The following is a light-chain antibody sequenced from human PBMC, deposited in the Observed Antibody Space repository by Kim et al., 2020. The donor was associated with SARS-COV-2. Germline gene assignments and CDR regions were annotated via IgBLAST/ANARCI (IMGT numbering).Light chain of an antibody. CDR3: QQYGSSPPMYT. J-gene: IGKJ2*01. CDR2: GAS. CDR1: QSVSSSY. V-gene: IGKV3-20*01. Sequence: PGESATLSCRASQSVSSSYLAWYQQKPGQAPRLLIYGASSRATGIPDRFSGSGSGTDFTLTISRLEPEDFAVYYCQQYGSSPPMYTFGQGTKLEI.